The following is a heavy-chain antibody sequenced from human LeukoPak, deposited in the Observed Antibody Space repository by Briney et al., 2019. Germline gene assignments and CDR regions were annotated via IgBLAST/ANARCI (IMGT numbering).Heavy chain of an antibody. CDR2: MNPNSGNT. Sequence: GASVKVSCKASGYTFTSYDINWVRQATGQGREWMGWMNPNSGNTDYAQKFQGRVTMTRNTSISTAYMELSSLRSEDTAVYSCARTSALRYCSSTRCPMLAFVIWGQGTMVTVSS. CDR1: GYTFTSYD. CDR3: ARTSALRYCSSTRCPMLAFVI. V-gene: IGHV1-8*01. D-gene: IGHD2-2*01. J-gene: IGHJ3*02.